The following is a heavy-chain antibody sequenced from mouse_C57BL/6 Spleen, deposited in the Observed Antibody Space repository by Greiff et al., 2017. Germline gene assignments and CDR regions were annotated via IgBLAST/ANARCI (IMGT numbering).Heavy chain of an antibody. D-gene: IGHD2-4*01. CDR1: GYTFTDYN. CDR3: ARDDYDYAMEY. CDR2: INPNTGCP. V-gene: IGHV1-22*01. Sequence: VQLQQSGPELVKPGASVKLSCKASGYTFTDYNMHWVKQSPGKSLSWIGYINPNTGCPSYNQKFKGKATLTVNKSSNTAYMPLRTLTSEESAGDYCARDDYDYAMEYWGQGTSVTVSS. J-gene: IGHJ4*01.